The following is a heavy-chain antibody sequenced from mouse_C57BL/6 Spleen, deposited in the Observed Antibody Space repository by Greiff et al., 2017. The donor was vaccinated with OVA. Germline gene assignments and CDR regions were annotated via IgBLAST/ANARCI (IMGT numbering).Heavy chain of an antibody. CDR2: IDPSDSYT. CDR3: ARTPLRQGAMDY. D-gene: IGHD1-2*01. CDR1: GYTFTSYW. V-gene: IGHV1-59*01. J-gene: IGHJ4*01. Sequence: QVQLQQPGAELVRPGTSVKLSCKASGYTFTSYWMHWVKQRPGQGLEWIGVIDPSDSYTNYNQKLKGKATLTVDTSSSTAYMQLSSLTSEDSAVYYCARTPLRQGAMDYWGQGTSVTVSS.